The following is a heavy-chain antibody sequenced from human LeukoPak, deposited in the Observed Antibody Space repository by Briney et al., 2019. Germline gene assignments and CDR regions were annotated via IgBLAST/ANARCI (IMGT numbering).Heavy chain of an antibody. CDR2: IDPSGGST. J-gene: IGHJ4*02. Sequence: ASVKVSCKASGYTFTSYYMHWVRQAPGQGLEWMGIIDPSGGSTSYAQKFQGRVTMTRDTSTSTVCMELSSLRSEDTAVYYCARNPEVYDSSGYPRYFDYWGQGTLVTVSS. CDR3: ARNPEVYDSSGYPRYFDY. D-gene: IGHD3-22*01. CDR1: GYTFTSYY. V-gene: IGHV1-46*01.